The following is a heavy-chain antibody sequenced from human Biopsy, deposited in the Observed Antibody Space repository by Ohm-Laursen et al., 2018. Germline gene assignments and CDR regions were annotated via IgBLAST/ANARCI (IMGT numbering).Heavy chain of an antibody. CDR3: ASAHQYCSATTCNGGSDF. Sequence: SLRLSCAASGFSFRDYWMSWVRRAPGKGLEWVATIKEDGSEKYYVDSVKGRFTISRDNAKDSLDLQVSSLRVEDTALYYCASAHQYCSATTCNGGSDFWGQGTLVTVSS. CDR2: IKEDGSEK. CDR1: GFSFRDYW. D-gene: IGHD2-15*01. J-gene: IGHJ4*02. V-gene: IGHV3-7*01.